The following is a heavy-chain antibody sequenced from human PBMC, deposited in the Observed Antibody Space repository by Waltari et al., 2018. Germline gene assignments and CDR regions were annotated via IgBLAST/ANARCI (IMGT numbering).Heavy chain of an antibody. CDR3: ARASGSYYYFDY. CDR1: GFTFSTYR. Sequence: EVQLVESGGGLVQPGGSLRLSCAASGFTFSTYRVNWVRQAPGKGLEWVSYISSSGRTIYYADSVKGRLTISRDNAKNSLYLQMNNLRAEDTASYYCARASGSYYYFDYWGQGTLVTVSS. V-gene: IGHV3-48*04. D-gene: IGHD1-26*01. J-gene: IGHJ4*02. CDR2: ISSSGRTI.